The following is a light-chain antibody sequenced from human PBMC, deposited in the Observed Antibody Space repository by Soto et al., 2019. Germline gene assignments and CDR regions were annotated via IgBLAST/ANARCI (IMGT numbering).Light chain of an antibody. CDR1: QSVSNNY. V-gene: IGKV3-20*01. Sequence: ILLTQSPGTLSLSPGERDTLPCRASQSVSNNYLAWYQQKPGQAPRLLIYGASNTATGIPDRFSGSGSGTDFTITISRLEPEDFAVYYCQQYGSSGTFGQGTKVDIK. J-gene: IGKJ1*01. CDR3: QQYGSSGT. CDR2: GAS.